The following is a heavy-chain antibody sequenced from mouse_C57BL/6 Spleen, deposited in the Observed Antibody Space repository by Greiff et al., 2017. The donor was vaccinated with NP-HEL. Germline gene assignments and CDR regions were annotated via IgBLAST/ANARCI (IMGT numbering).Heavy chain of an antibody. J-gene: IGHJ4*01. CDR3: VRAYDYGGYAMDY. D-gene: IGHD2-4*01. CDR2: IRSKSNNYAT. CDR1: GFSFNTYA. Sequence: GGGLVQPKGSLKLSCAASGFSFNTYAMNWVRQAPGKGLEWVARIRSKSNNYATYYADSVKDRFTISRDDSESMLYLQMNNLKTEDTAMYYCVRAYDYGGYAMDYWGQGTSVTVSS. V-gene: IGHV10-1*01.